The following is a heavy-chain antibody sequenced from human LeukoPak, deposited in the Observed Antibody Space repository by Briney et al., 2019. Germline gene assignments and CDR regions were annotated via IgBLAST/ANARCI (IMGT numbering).Heavy chain of an antibody. Sequence: GASVKVSCKASGGTFSSYAISWVRQAPGQGLEWMRGIIPIFGTANYAQKFQGRVTITADESTSTAYMELSSLRSEDTAVYYCAKDIAAAGTAPPRYYGMDVWGQGTTVTVSS. CDR3: AKDIAAAGTAPPRYYGMDV. V-gene: IGHV1-69*13. CDR1: GGTFSSYA. CDR2: IIPIFGTA. J-gene: IGHJ6*02. D-gene: IGHD6-13*01.